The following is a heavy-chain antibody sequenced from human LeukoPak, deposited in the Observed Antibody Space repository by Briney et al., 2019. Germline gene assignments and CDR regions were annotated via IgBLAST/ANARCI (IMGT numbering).Heavy chain of an antibody. Sequence: SETLSLTCAVSGGSISSSNWWSWVRQPPGKGLEWIGEIYHSGSTNYNPSLKSRVTISVDKSKNQFSLKLSSVTAADTAVYYCASTYCSSTSCYKNYWGQGTLVTVSS. J-gene: IGHJ4*02. CDR2: IYHSGST. CDR3: ASTYCSSTSCYKNY. CDR1: GGSISSSNW. D-gene: IGHD2-2*02. V-gene: IGHV4-4*02.